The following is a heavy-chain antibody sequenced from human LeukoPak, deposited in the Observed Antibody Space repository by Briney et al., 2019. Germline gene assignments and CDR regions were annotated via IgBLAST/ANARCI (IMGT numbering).Heavy chain of an antibody. J-gene: IGHJ5*02. D-gene: IGHD3-10*01. CDR1: GYTFTSYD. CDR2: MNPNSGNT. CDR3: ARTYYYGSSPNWFDP. Sequence: ASVTVSCKASGYTFTSYDINWVRQATGQGLEWMGWMNPNSGNTGYAQKLQGRVTMTTDTSTSTAYMELRSLRSDDTAVYYCARTYYYGSSPNWFDPWGQGTLVTVSS. V-gene: IGHV1-8*01.